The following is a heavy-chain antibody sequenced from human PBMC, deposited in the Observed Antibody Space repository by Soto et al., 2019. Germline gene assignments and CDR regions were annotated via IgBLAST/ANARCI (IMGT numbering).Heavy chain of an antibody. CDR1: GGSISSSTYY. CDR3: AKSYGDYVSY. Sequence: QLQLQESGPGLVKPSETLSLTCTVSGGSISSSTYYWGWIRQPPGKGLEWIGSIYYSGSTYYNPPLTSRVTIPGDTSKNQFSLKLISVTAADTAVYYCAKSYGDYVSYWGQGTLVTVSS. CDR2: IYYSGST. V-gene: IGHV4-39*01. D-gene: IGHD4-17*01. J-gene: IGHJ4*02.